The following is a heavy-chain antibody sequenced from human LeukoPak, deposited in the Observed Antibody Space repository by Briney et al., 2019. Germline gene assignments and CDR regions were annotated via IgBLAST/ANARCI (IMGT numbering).Heavy chain of an antibody. J-gene: IGHJ4*02. Sequence: GASVKVSCKASGYTFTSYYMHWVRQAPGQGLEWMGIINPSGGNTNYAQRFQGRVTMTRDTSTSTVYMELSSLRSEDTAMYYCARDRTHYYESSGYYPRWEYWGQGTLVTVSS. D-gene: IGHD3-22*01. CDR1: GYTFTSYY. CDR3: ARDRTHYYESSGYYPRWEY. CDR2: INPSGGNT. V-gene: IGHV1-46*01.